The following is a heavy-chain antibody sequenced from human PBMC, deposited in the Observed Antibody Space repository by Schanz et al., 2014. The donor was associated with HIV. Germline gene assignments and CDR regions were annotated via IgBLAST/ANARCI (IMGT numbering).Heavy chain of an antibody. J-gene: IGHJ3*02. V-gene: IGHV3-30*18. CDR3: AKDGSWEAFDAFDI. Sequence: QVQLVESGGGVVQPGRSLRLSCAGSGLTFSSYGMHWVRQAPGKGLEWVAVISYDGSNKYYADSVKGRFTISRDNSKNTLYLQMNSLRAEDTAVYYCAKDGSWEAFDAFDIWGQGTMVTVSP. D-gene: IGHD1-26*01. CDR2: ISYDGSNK. CDR1: GLTFSSYG.